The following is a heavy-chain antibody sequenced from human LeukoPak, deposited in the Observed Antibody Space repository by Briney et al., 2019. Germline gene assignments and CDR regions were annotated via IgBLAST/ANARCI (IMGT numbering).Heavy chain of an antibody. J-gene: IGHJ4*02. D-gene: IGHD3-10*01. V-gene: IGHV3-23*01. CDR1: GFTFSSYA. CDR2: ISGSGGST. Sequence: GGSLRLSCAASGFTFSSYAMSWVRQAPGKGLEWVSTISGSGGSTYYADSVKGRFTISRDNSKNTLYLQMNSLRAEDTAVYYCAKDQARARWAVRGVVDYWGQGTLVTVSS. CDR3: AKDQARARWAVRGVVDY.